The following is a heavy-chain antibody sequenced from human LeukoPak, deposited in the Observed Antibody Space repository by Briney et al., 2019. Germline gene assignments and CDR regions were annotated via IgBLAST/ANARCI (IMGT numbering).Heavy chain of an antibody. V-gene: IGHV3-72*01. D-gene: IGHD4-11*01. CDR1: GFTFSDHY. CDR2: TRDKANSYTT. Sequence: PGGSLRLSCAASGFTFSDHYMDWVRQAPGKGLEWVGRTRDKANSYTTEYAASVKGRFTISRDDSKHSLYLQMNSLKTEDTAMYYCARAVGTTVTTRPQDDYCYYMDVWGKGTTVTVSS. J-gene: IGHJ6*03. CDR3: ARAVGTTVTTRPQDDYCYYMDV.